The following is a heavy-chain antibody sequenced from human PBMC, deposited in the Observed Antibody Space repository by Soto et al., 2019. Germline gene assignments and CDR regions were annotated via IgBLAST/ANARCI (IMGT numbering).Heavy chain of an antibody. Sequence: HGESLKISCKGFGFTFTTYWIAWVRQMPGKGLEWMGIIYAGDSDTRYSPSFQGQVTISADKSINTAYLQWSSVKASDTAIYYCARTKQASGCSSSFSLAYWGQGTQVTVSS. CDR1: GFTFTTYW. V-gene: IGHV5-51*01. CDR3: ARTKQASGCSSSFSLAY. D-gene: IGHD6-19*01. J-gene: IGHJ4*02. CDR2: IYAGDSDT.